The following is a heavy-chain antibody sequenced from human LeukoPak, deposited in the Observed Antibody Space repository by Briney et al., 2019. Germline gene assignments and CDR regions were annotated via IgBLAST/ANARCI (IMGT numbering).Heavy chain of an antibody. Sequence: GGSLRLSCTGSGFTFGDFAMTWFRQAPGKGLEWVAFIRGKIYDGTTEYAASVRGGFTISRDDSKNIAYLEMNSLKTEDTAIYYCTRWGGSADDYWGQGTLVTVSS. V-gene: IGHV3-49*03. D-gene: IGHD3-16*01. CDR2: IRGKIYDGTT. CDR1: GFTFGDFA. CDR3: TRWGGSADDY. J-gene: IGHJ4*02.